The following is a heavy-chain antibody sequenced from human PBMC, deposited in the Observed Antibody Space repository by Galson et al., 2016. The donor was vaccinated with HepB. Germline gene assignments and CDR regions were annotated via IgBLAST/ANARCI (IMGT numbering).Heavy chain of an antibody. CDR1: GFSFTKYW. J-gene: IGHJ4*02. Sequence: SLRLSCATSGFSFTKYWMHWVRQAPGKGLVWVSRINFDGPDTNYADSVNGRCATSRDNAKYTLSLRMNRLRPEDTAAYDCVRDDPTVWELFDYWGQGTLVTVSS. CDR3: VRDDPTVWELFDY. V-gene: IGHV3-74*01. D-gene: IGHD2/OR15-2a*01. CDR2: INFDGPDT.